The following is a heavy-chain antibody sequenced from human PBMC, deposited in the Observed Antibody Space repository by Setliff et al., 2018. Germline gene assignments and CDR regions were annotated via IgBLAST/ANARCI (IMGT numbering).Heavy chain of an antibody. CDR3: VRNPLGPEASTPGGY. CDR1: GYSFISYD. CDR2: MNPERDNT. J-gene: IGHJ4*02. V-gene: IGHV1-8*01. Sequence: ASVKASCKASGYSFISYDINWVRQAPGQGLEWMGWMNPERDNTGYAQKFQGRVTMTGHASINTAYMELTSLTSEDTAVYYCVRNPLGPEASTPGGYWGQGTLVTVSS. D-gene: IGHD3-16*01.